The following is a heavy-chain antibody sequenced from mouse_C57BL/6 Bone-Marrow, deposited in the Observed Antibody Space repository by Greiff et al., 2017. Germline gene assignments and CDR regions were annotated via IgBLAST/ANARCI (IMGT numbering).Heavy chain of an antibody. D-gene: IGHD1-1*01. J-gene: IGHJ1*03. CDR3: ARSNYYGSSLLYWCFDV. CDR2: IDPSDSST. V-gene: IGHV1-69*01. Sequence: QVQLQQSGAELVMPGASVKLSCKASGYTFTSYWMNWVKQRPGKSLEWIGGIDPSDSSTNYNQNFKGKYTLTVDKSSSTAYMQLSSLTSEDSAVYYCARSNYYGSSLLYWCFDVWGTGTTVTVSS. CDR1: GYTFTSYW.